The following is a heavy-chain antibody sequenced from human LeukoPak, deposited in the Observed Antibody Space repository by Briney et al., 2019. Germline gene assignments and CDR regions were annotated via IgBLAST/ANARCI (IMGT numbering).Heavy chain of an antibody. V-gene: IGHV1-2*02. D-gene: IGHD7-27*01. J-gene: IGHJ4*02. CDR3: ARVLSGDRVVDY. CDR2: INPSSGGT. CDR1: GYTFTGYY. Sequence: GASVKVSCKASGYTFTGYYMHWVRQAPGQGLEWMGWINPSSGGTNYAQKFQGRVTMTRDTSISTAYMELSRLRSDDTAVYYCARVLSGDRVVDYWGQGTLVTVSS.